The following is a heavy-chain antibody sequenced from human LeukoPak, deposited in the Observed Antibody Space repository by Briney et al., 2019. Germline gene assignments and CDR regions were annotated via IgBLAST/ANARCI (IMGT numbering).Heavy chain of an antibody. CDR3: AKSLAAEAYYYDSSGYLN. J-gene: IGHJ4*02. Sequence: PGGTLRLSCAASGFTVSLYGMSWVRQAPGKGLEWVSTISTSGGNTYHADSVKGRFTISRDNSKNTLFLQMNSLRAEDTAVYYCAKSLAAEAYYYDSSGYLNWGQGTLVTVSS. V-gene: IGHV3-23*01. D-gene: IGHD3-22*01. CDR2: ISTSGGNT. CDR1: GFTVSLYG.